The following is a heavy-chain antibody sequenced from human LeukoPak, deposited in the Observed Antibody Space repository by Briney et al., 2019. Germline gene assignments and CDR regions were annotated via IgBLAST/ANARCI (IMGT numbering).Heavy chain of an antibody. CDR1: GFTFSSYG. D-gene: IGHD2/OR15-2a*01. Sequence: GGSLRLSCAASGFTFSSYGMHWVRQAPGKGLEWVAVISYDGSNKYYADSVKGRFTISRDNSKNTVYLQMRNLRVEHTAVYYCAKVVAGNIDYYFDYWGQGILVAVSP. V-gene: IGHV3-30*18. CDR3: AKVVAGNIDYYFDY. J-gene: IGHJ4*02. CDR2: ISYDGSNK.